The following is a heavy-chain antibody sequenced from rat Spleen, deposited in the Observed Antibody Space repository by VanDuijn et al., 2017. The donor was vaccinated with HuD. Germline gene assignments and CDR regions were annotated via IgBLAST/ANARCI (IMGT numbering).Heavy chain of an antibody. CDR3: ARSLYYSGDWGDYFDY. D-gene: IGHD1-1*01. V-gene: IGHV2S61*01. CDR2: IWGNGNT. J-gene: IGHJ2*01. Sequence: QVQLKESGPGLVQPSQTLSLTCTVSGFSLSSYGVIWVRQPPGKGLEWMGVIWGNGNTNYNSALKSRLSISRDTSKSQVFLKRNNLQTEDTARYFVARSLYYSGDWGDYFDYWGQGVMVTVSS. CDR1: GFSLSSYG.